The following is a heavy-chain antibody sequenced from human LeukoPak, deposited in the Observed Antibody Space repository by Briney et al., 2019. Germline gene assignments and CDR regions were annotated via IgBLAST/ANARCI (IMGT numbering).Heavy chain of an antibody. D-gene: IGHD4-17*01. J-gene: IGHJ6*02. Sequence: SGGSLRLSCAASGFTFSSYAMHWVRQAPGKGLEYVSGISTNGGSTSYANSVRGRFIISRDNSKNTVYLQMGSLRAEDMAVYYCAREPPGDYGDYVENYGMDVWGQGTTVTVSS. CDR1: GFTFSSYA. CDR2: ISTNGGST. CDR3: AREPPGDYGDYVENYGMDV. V-gene: IGHV3-64*01.